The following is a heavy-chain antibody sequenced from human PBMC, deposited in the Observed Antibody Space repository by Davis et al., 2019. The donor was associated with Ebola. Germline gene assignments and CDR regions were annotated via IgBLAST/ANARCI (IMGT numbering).Heavy chain of an antibody. D-gene: IGHD3-3*01. CDR3: AKAVWSGYYYFDY. V-gene: IGHV3-23*01. CDR2: ISGGGETT. CDR1: GFTFSSSP. J-gene: IGHJ4*02. Sequence: PGGSLRLSCAASGFTFSSSPMSWVRQAPGKGLEWVSAISGGGETTYFADSLKVRFSISRDNSKNTLYLQMNSLRAGDTAIYYCAKAVWSGYYYFDYWGQGTLVTVSS.